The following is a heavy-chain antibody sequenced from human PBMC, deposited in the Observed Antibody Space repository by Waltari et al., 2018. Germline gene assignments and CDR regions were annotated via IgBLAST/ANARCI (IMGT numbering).Heavy chain of an antibody. CDR3: ARSPGSRHYFDY. CDR2: IYYSEST. CDR1: GGSIRSYD. Sequence: QVQLQESGPGLVNTSETLSLTCSVSGGSIRSYDWSWTRQPPGKGLAWIGYIYYSESTNYNPSLKSRVTISVDTKNQFSLNLSSVTAADTAVYYCARSPGSRHYFDYWGQGTLVTVSS. J-gene: IGHJ4*02. V-gene: IGHV4-59*01. D-gene: IGHD3-10*01.